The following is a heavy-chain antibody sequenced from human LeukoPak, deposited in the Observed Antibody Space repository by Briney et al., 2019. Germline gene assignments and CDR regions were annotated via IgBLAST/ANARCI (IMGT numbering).Heavy chain of an antibody. J-gene: IGHJ6*02. CDR1: GFTFSSYV. CDR3: AKDLIYGMDV. CDR2: ISYDGSNK. V-gene: IGHV3-30*18. Sequence: PGRSLRLSGAASGFTFSSYVMHWARQAPGKGLEWVPVISYDGSNKYYADSVKGRFTITRDNSKNTLYLQMNSLRAEDTAVYYCAKDLIYGMDVWGQGTTVTVSS.